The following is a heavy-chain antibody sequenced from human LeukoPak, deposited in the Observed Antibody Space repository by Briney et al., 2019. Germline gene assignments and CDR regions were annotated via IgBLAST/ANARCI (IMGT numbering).Heavy chain of an antibody. CDR1: GGSISSSSYY. D-gene: IGHD3-9*01. V-gene: IGHV4-39*01. Sequence: PSETLSLTCTVSGGSISSSSYYWGWIRQPPGKGLEWIGSIYYSGSTYYNPSLKSRVTISVDTSKNQFSLKLSSVTAADTAVYYCVRDADWSFDYWGQGTLLTVSS. CDR3: VRDADWSFDY. J-gene: IGHJ4*02. CDR2: IYYSGST.